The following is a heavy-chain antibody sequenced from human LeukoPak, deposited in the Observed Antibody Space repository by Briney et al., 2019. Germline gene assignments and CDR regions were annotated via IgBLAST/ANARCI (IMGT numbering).Heavy chain of an antibody. CDR1: GFTFSSYS. Sequence: GGSLRLSCAASGFTFSSYSMNWVRQAPGKGLEWVSAISGSGGSTYYADSVKGRFTISRDNSKNTLYLQMNSLRAEDTAVYYCARDRGGMGEYYFDYWGQGTLVTVSS. CDR3: ARDRGGMGEYYFDY. CDR2: ISGSGGST. V-gene: IGHV3-23*01. J-gene: IGHJ4*02. D-gene: IGHD2-15*01.